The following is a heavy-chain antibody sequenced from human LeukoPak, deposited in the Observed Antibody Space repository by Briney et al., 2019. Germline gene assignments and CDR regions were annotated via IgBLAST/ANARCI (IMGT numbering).Heavy chain of an antibody. CDR2: ISWNSGSI. CDR1: GFTFDDYD. D-gene: IGHD6-19*01. Sequence: SGGSLGLSCAASGFTFDDYDMHWVRQAPGKGLEWVSGISWNSGSIGYADSVKGRFTISRDNAKNSLYLQMNSLRAEDTALYYCAKAEFPYSSGWYGYFQHWGQGTLVTVSS. V-gene: IGHV3-9*01. CDR3: AKAEFPYSSGWYGYFQH. J-gene: IGHJ1*01.